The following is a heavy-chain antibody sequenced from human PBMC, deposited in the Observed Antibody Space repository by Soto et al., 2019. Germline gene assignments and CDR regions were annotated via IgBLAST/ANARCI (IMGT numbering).Heavy chain of an antibody. J-gene: IGHJ6*03. CDR3: AKDWADYDILTGYYMSSRDYYYYYMDV. D-gene: IGHD3-9*01. V-gene: IGHV3-23*01. CDR2: ISGSGGST. CDR1: GFTFSSYA. Sequence: GGSLRLSCAASGFTFSSYAMSWVRQAPGKGLEWVSAISGSGGSTYYADSVKGRFTISRDNSKNTLYLQMNSLRAEDTAVYYCAKDWADYDILTGYYMSSRDYYYYYMDVWGKGTTVTVSS.